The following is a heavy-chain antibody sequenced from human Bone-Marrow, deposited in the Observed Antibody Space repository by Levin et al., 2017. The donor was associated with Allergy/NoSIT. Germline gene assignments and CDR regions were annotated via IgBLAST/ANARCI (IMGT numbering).Heavy chain of an antibody. CDR3: ARGSKSSAPTKFDS. Sequence: PGGSLRLSCTVSGLAASGFTFEDYAMHWVRQPPGKVLEWVSGINWSGAIIGYADSVKGRFSISRDNARNSLYLEMNSLRTDDTAFYFCARGSKSSAPTKFDSWGQGTLVTVSS. CDR1: GFTFEDYA. V-gene: IGHV3-9*01. CDR2: INWSGAII. J-gene: IGHJ4*02. D-gene: IGHD6-19*01.